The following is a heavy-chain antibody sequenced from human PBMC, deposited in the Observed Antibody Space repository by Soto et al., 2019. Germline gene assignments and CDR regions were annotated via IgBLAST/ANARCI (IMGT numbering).Heavy chain of an antibody. D-gene: IGHD6-19*01. Sequence: QLQESGPGLVKPSGTLSLTCAVSGGSVTTNYWWGWVRQSPVTGLEWIGDMSHSGPTNYSPSLKSRVTLSVDTSTSQFSLELKSVTAADTAVYFCGMGRGWYAIHYWGQGTLVTVSS. CDR1: GGSVTTNYW. J-gene: IGHJ4*02. V-gene: IGHV4-4*02. CDR3: GMGRGWYAIHY. CDR2: MSHSGPT.